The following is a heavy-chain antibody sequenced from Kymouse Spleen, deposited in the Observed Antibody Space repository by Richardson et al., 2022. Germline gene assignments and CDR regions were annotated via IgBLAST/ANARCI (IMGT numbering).Heavy chain of an antibody. CDR3: ARTDWNYSYYYYYYGMDV. Sequence: EVQLVESGGGLVQPGGSLRLSCAASGFTFSSYWMSWVRQAPGKGLEWVANIKQDGSEKYYVDSVKGRFTISRDNAKNSLYLQMNSLRAEDTAVYYCARTDWNYSYYYYYYGMDVWGQGTTVTVSS. V-gene: IGHV3-7*01. J-gene: IGHJ6*02. CDR2: IKQDGSEK. D-gene: IGHD1-7*01. CDR1: GFTFSSYW.